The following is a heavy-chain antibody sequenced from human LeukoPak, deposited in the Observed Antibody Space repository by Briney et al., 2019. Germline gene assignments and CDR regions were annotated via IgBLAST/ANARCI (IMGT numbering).Heavy chain of an antibody. J-gene: IGHJ4*02. CDR2: IYHGGST. D-gene: IGHD2-21*02. V-gene: IGHV4-38-2*02. CDR1: GYSISSGYY. Sequence: TSETLSLTCTVSGYSISSGYYWGWSRQSPGKGLEWIGSIYHGGSTYYNPSLRSRVIVSVDTSKNHFSLKMSSVTAADTAVYYCARDLASCAGDCYSDGFDYWGQGALVTVSS. CDR3: ARDLASCAGDCYSDGFDY.